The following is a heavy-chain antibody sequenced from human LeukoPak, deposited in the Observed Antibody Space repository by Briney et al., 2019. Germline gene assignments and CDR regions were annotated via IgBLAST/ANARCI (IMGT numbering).Heavy chain of an antibody. CDR2: INPSGGST. CDR1: GYTFTSYY. J-gene: IGHJ6*04. D-gene: IGHD6-13*01. V-gene: IGHV1-46*01. Sequence: ASVKVSCKASGYTFTSYYMHWVRHAPGQGLEWMGIINPSGGSTSYAQKFQGRVTMTRDTSTSTVYMELSSLRSEDTAVYYCARDSNSSWYSDYYGMDVWGKGTTVTVSS. CDR3: ARDSNSSWYSDYYGMDV.